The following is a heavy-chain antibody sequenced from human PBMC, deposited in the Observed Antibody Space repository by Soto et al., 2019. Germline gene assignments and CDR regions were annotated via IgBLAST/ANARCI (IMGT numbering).Heavy chain of an antibody. D-gene: IGHD3-10*01. J-gene: IGHJ6*03. Sequence: GGSLRLSCTASGFTFGDYAMSWFRQAPGKGLEWVGFIRSKAYGGTTEYAASVKGRFTISRDDSKSIAYLQMNSLKTEDTAVYYCTRESSLLWFGEFKPLYYMDVWGKGTTVTVSS. V-gene: IGHV3-49*03. CDR3: TRESSLLWFGEFKPLYYMDV. CDR2: IRSKAYGGTT. CDR1: GFTFGDYA.